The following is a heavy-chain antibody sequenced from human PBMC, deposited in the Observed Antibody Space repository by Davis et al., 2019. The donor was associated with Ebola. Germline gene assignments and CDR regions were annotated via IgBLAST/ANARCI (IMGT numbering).Heavy chain of an antibody. CDR2: ISSSGSTI. CDR3: ARGWIQLSPFDY. Sequence: GESLKISCAASGFTFSDYYMSWIRQAPGKGLEWVSYISSSGSTIYYADSVKGRFTISRHNSKNTLYLQMNSLRAEDTAVYYCARGWIQLSPFDYWGQGTLVTVSS. D-gene: IGHD5-18*01. J-gene: IGHJ4*02. V-gene: IGHV3-11*01. CDR1: GFTFSDYY.